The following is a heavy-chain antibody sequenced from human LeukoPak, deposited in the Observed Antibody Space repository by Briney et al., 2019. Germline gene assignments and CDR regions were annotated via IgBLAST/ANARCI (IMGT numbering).Heavy chain of an antibody. Sequence: GGSLRLSCVASGFTFRNYGMQWVRQAPGKGLEWVAVIWYDGSQQNYADSMKGRFTISRDNSKSTLHLQMISLRAEDTAVYYCATVRRGSSGWYADVWGQGTTVTVSS. CDR2: IWYDGSQQ. CDR1: GFTFRNYG. V-gene: IGHV3-33*01. D-gene: IGHD6-19*01. J-gene: IGHJ6*02. CDR3: ATVRRGSSGWYADV.